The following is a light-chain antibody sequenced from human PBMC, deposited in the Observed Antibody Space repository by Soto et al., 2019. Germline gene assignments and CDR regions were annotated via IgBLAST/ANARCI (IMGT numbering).Light chain of an antibody. CDR2: KES. CDR1: QSISSW. CDR3: QQYRT. V-gene: IGKV1-5*03. Sequence: DIQMTQSPSTLSASVGDRVTITCRASQSISSWLAWYQQKPGKAPKLLIYKESSLESGVPSRFSGSGSGTEFTLTISSLQPDDFATYYCQQYRTFGQGTKLEIK. J-gene: IGKJ1*01.